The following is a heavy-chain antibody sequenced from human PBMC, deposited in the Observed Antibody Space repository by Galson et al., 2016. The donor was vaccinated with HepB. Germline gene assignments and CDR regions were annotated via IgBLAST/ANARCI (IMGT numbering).Heavy chain of an antibody. CDR2: ISRSGTYV. V-gene: IGHV3-21*04. D-gene: IGHD3-22*01. Sequence: SLRLSCAASGLIFDSYGLIWVRQGPGKGLEWVSSISRSGTYVYYADSVKGRFTISSDNAKNTLYLHMNSLRDEDTGIYYCMRDDYYDSSGYHWGQASPVIVSS. J-gene: IGHJ5*02. CDR3: MRDDYYDSSGYH. CDR1: GLIFDSYG.